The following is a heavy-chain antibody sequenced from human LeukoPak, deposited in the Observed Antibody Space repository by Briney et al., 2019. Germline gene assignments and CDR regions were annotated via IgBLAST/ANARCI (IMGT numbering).Heavy chain of an antibody. Sequence: SETLSLTCTVSGGSISSGSYYWAWIRKPPGKGLEWIGNIYYSGSTYYNPSLKSRVSISVDTSKNQFSLKLSSVTAADTAVYYCARVRAGVFDYWGQGTLVTVSS. CDR3: ARVRAGVFDY. CDR1: GGSISSGSYY. D-gene: IGHD3-3*01. V-gene: IGHV4-39*07. CDR2: IYYSGST. J-gene: IGHJ4*02.